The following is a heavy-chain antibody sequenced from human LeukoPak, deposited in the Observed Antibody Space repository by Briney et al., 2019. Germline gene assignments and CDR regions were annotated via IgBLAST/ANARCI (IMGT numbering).Heavy chain of an antibody. CDR2: IYYSGST. CDR1: GGSFSSYY. CDR3: TRDSGTTGEVKFDP. D-gene: IGHD3-10*01. V-gene: IGHV4-59*12. Sequence: SETLSLTCTVSGGSFSSYYWSWIRQSPGKGLEWIGYIYYSGSTNYNPSLKSRVTISVDTSKNQFSLKMSSVTAADTAVYYCTRDSGTTGEVKFDPWGQGTLVAVSS. J-gene: IGHJ5*02.